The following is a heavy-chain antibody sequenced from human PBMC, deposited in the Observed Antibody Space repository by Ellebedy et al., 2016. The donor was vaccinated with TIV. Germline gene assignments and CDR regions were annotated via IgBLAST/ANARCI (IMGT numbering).Heavy chain of an antibody. D-gene: IGHD5-12*01. V-gene: IGHV4-30-4*01. J-gene: IGHJ5*02. CDR3: ARVDSGYDP. CDR2: IYYSGST. Sequence: LRLSXTVSGGSLSSGDYYWSWLRQPPGKGLEWIGYIYYSGSTYYNPSLKSRVTISVDTSKNQFSLKLSSVTAADTAVYYCARVDSGYDPWGQGTLVTVSS. CDR1: GGSLSSGDYY.